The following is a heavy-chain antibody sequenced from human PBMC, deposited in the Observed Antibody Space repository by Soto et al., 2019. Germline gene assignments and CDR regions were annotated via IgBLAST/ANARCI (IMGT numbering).Heavy chain of an antibody. CDR2: IKSKSDGGTT. J-gene: IGHJ4*02. Sequence: GGSLRLSCAASGFTLSNAWMSWVRQAPGKGLEWVGRIKSKSDGGTTDYAAPVNGRFTISRDDSKNTLYLQMNSLKTEDTAVYFCTTDPDYGGNPSPDYWGQGTLVTVSS. CDR3: TTDPDYGGNPSPDY. V-gene: IGHV3-15*01. CDR1: GFTLSNAW. D-gene: IGHD4-17*01.